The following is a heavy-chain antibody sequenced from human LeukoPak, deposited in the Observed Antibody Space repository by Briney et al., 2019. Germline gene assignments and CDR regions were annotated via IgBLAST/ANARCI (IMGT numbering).Heavy chain of an antibody. J-gene: IGHJ1*01. V-gene: IGHV1-69*05. D-gene: IGHD6-19*01. CDR2: IIPIFGTA. CDR3: ASGGAVAGGNFQH. CDR1: GGTFSSYA. Sequence: SVKVSCKASGGTFSSYAISWVRQAPGQGLEWMGRIIPIFGTANYAQKFQGRVTITTDESTSTAYMELSSLRSEDTAVYYCASGGAVAGGNFQHWGQGTLVTVSS.